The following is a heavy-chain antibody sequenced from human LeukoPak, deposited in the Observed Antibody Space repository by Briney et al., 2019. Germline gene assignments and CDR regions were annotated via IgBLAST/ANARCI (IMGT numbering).Heavy chain of an antibody. CDR2: IRSDGSNR. V-gene: IGHV3-30*02. D-gene: IGHD3-10*01. J-gene: IGHJ4*02. CDR1: GVTIRSYG. Sequence: GGSLRLSCAASGVTIRSYGVHWVRQAPGKGLEWLAYIRSDGSNRYYADSVKGRFTISRDNSKNTLYLHMNSLRAEDTAVYYCATLAAGSLDYWGQGTLVTVAS. CDR3: ATLAAGSLDY.